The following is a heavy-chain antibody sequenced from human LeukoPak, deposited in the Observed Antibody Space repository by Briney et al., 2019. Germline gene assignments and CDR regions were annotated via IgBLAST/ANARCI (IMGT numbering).Heavy chain of an antibody. J-gene: IGHJ4*02. CDR2: IIPIFGTA. CDR3: ARDSGAVAGTFDY. V-gene: IGHV1-69*13. Sequence: SVKVSGKASGGTFSSYAISWVRQAPGQGLEWMGGIIPIFGTANYAQKFQGRVTITADESTSTAYMELSSLRSEDTAVYYCARDSGAVAGTFDYWGQGTLVTVSS. D-gene: IGHD6-19*01. CDR1: GGTFSSYA.